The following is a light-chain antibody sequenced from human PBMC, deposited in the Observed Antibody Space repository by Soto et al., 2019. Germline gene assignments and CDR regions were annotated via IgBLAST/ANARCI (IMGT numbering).Light chain of an antibody. Sequence: EIVVTQSPATLSLSPGERATLSCRASQSVSSYLAWYQQKPGQAPRLLIYDASNRATGIPARFSGSGSGTDFTLTISSLEPEDSAVYSCQHRSNWPLMYTFGQGTKLEIK. CDR3: QHRSNWPLMYT. V-gene: IGKV3-11*01. CDR1: QSVSSY. CDR2: DAS. J-gene: IGKJ2*01.